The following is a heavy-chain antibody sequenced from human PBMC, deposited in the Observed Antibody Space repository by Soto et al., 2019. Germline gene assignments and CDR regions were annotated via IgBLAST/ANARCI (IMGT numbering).Heavy chain of an antibody. CDR3: ARSALYGDYVHANWFDP. CDR2: IYYSGST. D-gene: IGHD4-17*01. J-gene: IGHJ5*02. CDR1: GGSMSSGGYY. V-gene: IGHV4-31*03. Sequence: PSXTLSLTCTVSGGSMSSGGYYWSWIRQQPVKGLEWIGYIYYSGSTYYNPSLKSRVTISVDTSKNQFSLKLSSVTAADTAVYYCARSALYGDYVHANWFDPWGQGTLVTVSS.